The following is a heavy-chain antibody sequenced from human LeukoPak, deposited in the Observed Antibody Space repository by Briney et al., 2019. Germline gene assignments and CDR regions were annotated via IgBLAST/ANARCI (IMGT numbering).Heavy chain of an antibody. J-gene: IGHJ4*02. CDR1: GYSISSGYY. CDR3: ARGAVGRYCSGGSCYMDRDY. V-gene: IGHV4-38-2*02. D-gene: IGHD2-15*01. Sequence: TSETLSLTCTVSGYSISSGYYWGWIRQPPGKGLEWIGSIYHSGSTFYNPSLKSRVTISVDTSKNQFSLKLSSVTAADTAVYYCARGAVGRYCSGGSCYMDRDYWGQGTLVTVSS. CDR2: IYHSGST.